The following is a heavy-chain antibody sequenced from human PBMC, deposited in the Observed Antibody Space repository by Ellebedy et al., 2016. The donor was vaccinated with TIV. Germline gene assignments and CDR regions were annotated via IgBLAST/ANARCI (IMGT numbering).Heavy chain of an antibody. CDR2: ISGYNGNT. CDR3: ARFPGPLRRNYYYYMDV. Sequence: ASVKVSXXASGYTFTNYGISWVRQAPGQGLELMGWISGYNGNTNYAQKLQGRVTMTTDTSTSTAYMELRSLRSDDTAVYYCARFPGPLRRNYYYYMDVWGNGTTVTVSS. CDR1: GYTFTNYG. J-gene: IGHJ6*03. D-gene: IGHD4-17*01. V-gene: IGHV1-18*01.